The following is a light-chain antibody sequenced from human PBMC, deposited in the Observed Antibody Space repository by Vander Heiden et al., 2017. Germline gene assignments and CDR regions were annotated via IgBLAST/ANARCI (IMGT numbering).Light chain of an antibody. V-gene: IGKV3-20*01. CDR1: QSVRTTY. Sequence: IVLTQSPDTLSLSPGESATLSFRASQSVRTTYLAWYQQKPGRAPRLLIYGTSTRATGTPDRFSGSGSGTDFILTISRLEPDDSAVYYCQQYNDSPELTFGGGTKVEIK. CDR2: GTS. CDR3: QQYNDSPELT. J-gene: IGKJ4*01.